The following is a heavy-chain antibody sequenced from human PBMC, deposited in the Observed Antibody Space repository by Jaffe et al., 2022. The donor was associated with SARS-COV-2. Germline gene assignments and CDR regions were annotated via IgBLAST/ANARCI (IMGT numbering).Heavy chain of an antibody. CDR1: GFTFSNYW. CDR2: IKQDGSEK. V-gene: IGHV3-7*01. CDR3: ARNHGGHYYYYMDV. D-gene: IGHD3-16*01. J-gene: IGHJ6*03. Sequence: EVQLVESGGGLVQPGGSLRLSCVASGFTFSNYWMSWVRQAPGKGLEWVANIKQDGSEKHYVDSVRGRFTISRDNAKNSLYLQMNSLRAEDTAVYFCARNHGGHYYYYMDVWGKGTTVTVSS.